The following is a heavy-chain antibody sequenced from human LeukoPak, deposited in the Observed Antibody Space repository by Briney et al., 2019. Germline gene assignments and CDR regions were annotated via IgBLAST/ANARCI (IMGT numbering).Heavy chain of an antibody. CDR1: GAPLSSYY. Sequence: PSETLSLTCSVSGAPLSSYYWDWLRQSPGKGLEWIGYISDTGKTDANPSLKSRVNISLDMSKKQFSLRLRSVAAAGSAVYYCATGYYEPFATWGPGILVAVSS. D-gene: IGHD3-22*01. CDR2: ISDTGKT. V-gene: IGHV4-59*01. J-gene: IGHJ5*02. CDR3: ATGYYEPFAT.